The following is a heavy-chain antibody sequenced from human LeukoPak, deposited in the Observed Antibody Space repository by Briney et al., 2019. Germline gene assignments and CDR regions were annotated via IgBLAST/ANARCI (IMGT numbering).Heavy chain of an antibody. J-gene: IGHJ4*02. CDR3: ARGSRAGVDY. D-gene: IGHD3-10*01. CDR1: GYIFTSYW. V-gene: IGHV5-51*01. Sequence: GAALEISWKGAGYIFTSYWIGGGRQLPGKGLEWMGIIYPAHSDTTYSPSFQRQVPISPDKSISTAYLQRSSLKASDTAMYYCARGSRAGVDYWGQGTLVTVSS. CDR2: IYPAHSDT.